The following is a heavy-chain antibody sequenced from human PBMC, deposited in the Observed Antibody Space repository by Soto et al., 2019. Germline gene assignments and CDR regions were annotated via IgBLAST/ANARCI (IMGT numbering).Heavy chain of an antibody. J-gene: IGHJ4*02. Sequence: PSETLSLTCTVSGGSINSGDYSWTWIRQPPGKGLEWIGYIYHSGSTYYNPSLKSRVTISVDRSKNQFSLKLSSVTAAVTAVYYCASRRDGYNYYGYWGQGTLVTVSS. D-gene: IGHD5-12*01. CDR2: IYHSGST. V-gene: IGHV4-30-2*01. CDR3: ASRRDGYNYYGY. CDR1: GGSINSGDYS.